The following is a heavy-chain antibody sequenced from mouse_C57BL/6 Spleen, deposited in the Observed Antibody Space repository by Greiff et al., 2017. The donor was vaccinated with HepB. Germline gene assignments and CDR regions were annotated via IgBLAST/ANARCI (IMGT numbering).Heavy chain of an antibody. CDR3: VRQGDHYYAMDY. Sequence: EVKVEESGGGLVQPKGSLKLSCAASGFSFNTYAMNWVRQAPGKGLEWVARIRSKSNNYATYYADSVKDRFTISRDDSESMLYLQMNNLKTEDTAMYYCVRQGDHYYAMDYWGQGTSVTVSS. J-gene: IGHJ4*01. CDR2: IRSKSNNYAT. V-gene: IGHV10-1*01. CDR1: GFSFNTYA.